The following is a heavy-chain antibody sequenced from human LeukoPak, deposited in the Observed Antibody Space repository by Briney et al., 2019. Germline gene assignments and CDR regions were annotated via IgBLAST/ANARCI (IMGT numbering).Heavy chain of an antibody. J-gene: IGHJ4*02. D-gene: IGHD1-26*01. CDR2: ISAYNGNT. Sequence: ASVKVSCKASGYTSTSYGISWVRQAPGQGLEWMGWISAYNGNTNYAQKLQGRVTMTTDTSTSTAYMELRSLRSDDTAVYYCARVVRDVGAADYWGQGTLVTVSS. CDR1: GYTSTSYG. V-gene: IGHV1-18*01. CDR3: ARVVRDVGAADY.